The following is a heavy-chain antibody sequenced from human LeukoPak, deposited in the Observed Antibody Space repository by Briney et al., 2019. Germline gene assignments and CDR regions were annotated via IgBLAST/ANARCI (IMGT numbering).Heavy chain of an antibody. CDR3: ARASWISIADAVC. V-gene: IGHV3-23*01. D-gene: IGHD2-2*03. J-gene: IGHJ4*02. CDR2: MKGGGET. CDR1: GFSFTNYA. Sequence: GGSLRLSCVASGFSFTNYAMSWVRQAPARGPKWLSSMKGGGETFYADSVKGRFTLSRDISRNTVYLQLNNLRVEDTATYYCARASWISIADAVCWGQGTQVTVSS.